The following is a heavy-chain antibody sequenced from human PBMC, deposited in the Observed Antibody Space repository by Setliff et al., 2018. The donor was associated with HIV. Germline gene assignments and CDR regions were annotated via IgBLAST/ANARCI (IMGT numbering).Heavy chain of an antibody. Sequence: SETLSLTCAVSGYSISSGYYWGWIRQPPGKGLEWIGSIYHSGSTYNNPSLKSRVTISVDTSKNQFSLKLTSVTAADMALYYCARHRMGGGLYYYYMDLWGKGTTVTVSS. J-gene: IGHJ6*03. CDR2: IYHSGST. CDR3: ARHRMGGGLYYYYMDL. CDR1: GYSISSGYY. D-gene: IGHD3-16*01. V-gene: IGHV4-38-2*01.